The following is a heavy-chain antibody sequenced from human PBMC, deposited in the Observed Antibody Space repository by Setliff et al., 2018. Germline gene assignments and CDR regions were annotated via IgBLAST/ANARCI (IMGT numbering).Heavy chain of an antibody. CDR2: INPNSGNT. V-gene: IGHV1-8*02. CDR1: GYSFTNYD. J-gene: IGHJ3*02. CDR3: ARADLRDAFDI. D-gene: IGHD4-17*01. Sequence: ASVKVSCKASGYSFTNYDINWVRQATGQGLEWMGWINPNSGNTDYAQKFQGRVTMTTNTSTSTAYMELSSLRSEDTAVYYCARADLRDAFDIWGQGTMVTVSS.